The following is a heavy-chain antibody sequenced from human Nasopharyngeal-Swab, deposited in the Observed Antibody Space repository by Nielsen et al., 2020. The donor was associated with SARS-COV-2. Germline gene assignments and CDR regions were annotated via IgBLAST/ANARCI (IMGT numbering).Heavy chain of an antibody. D-gene: IGHD3-22*01. V-gene: IGHV3-33*01. CDR3: ARDRTYYYDSSGPYGMDV. Sequence: LSLTCAASGFTFSSYGMHWVRQAPGKGLEWVAVIWYDGSNKYYADSVKGRFTISRDNSKNTLYLQMNSLRAEDTAVYYCARDRTYYYDSSGPYGMDVWGQGTTVTVSS. CDR2: IWYDGSNK. J-gene: IGHJ6*02. CDR1: GFTFSSYG.